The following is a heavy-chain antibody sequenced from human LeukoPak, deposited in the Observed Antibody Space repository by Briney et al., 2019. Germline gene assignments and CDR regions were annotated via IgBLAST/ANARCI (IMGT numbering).Heavy chain of an antibody. CDR1: GGSISSGGYY. CDR3: AREGDYGDPAVVDY. CDR2: IYYSGST. D-gene: IGHD4-17*01. Sequence: SETLSLTCTVSGGSISSGGYYWSWIRQHPGKGLEWIGYIYYSGSTYYNPSLKSRVAISVDTSKNLFSLKLSSVTAADTAAYYCAREGDYGDPAVVDYWGQGTLVTVSS. V-gene: IGHV4-31*03. J-gene: IGHJ4*02.